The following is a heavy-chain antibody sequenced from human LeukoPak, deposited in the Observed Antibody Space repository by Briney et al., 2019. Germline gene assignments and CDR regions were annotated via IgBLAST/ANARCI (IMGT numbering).Heavy chain of an antibody. V-gene: IGHV1-69*13. D-gene: IGHD5-18*01. CDR1: GGTFSSYA. Sequence: GASVKVSCKASGGTFSSYAISWVRQAPGQGLEWMGGIIPIFGTANYAQKFQGRVTITADESTSTAYMELSSLRSEDTAVYYCASHRNPGYSYEKYYYYGMDVWGQGTTVTVPS. CDR3: ASHRNPGYSYEKYYYYGMDV. CDR2: IIPIFGTA. J-gene: IGHJ6*02.